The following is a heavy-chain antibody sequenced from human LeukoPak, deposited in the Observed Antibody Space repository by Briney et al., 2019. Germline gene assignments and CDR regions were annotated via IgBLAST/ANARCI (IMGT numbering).Heavy chain of an antibody. Sequence: GGSLRLSCAASEFSVGSNYMTWVRQAPGKGLEWVSLIYSGGSTYYADSVKGRFTISRDNSNNTLYLQMNSLRAEDTAVYYCAKDLYGSGSYFFDYWGQGTLVTVSS. CDR2: IYSGGST. V-gene: IGHV3-66*01. CDR3: AKDLYGSGSYFFDY. CDR1: EFSVGSNY. D-gene: IGHD3-10*01. J-gene: IGHJ4*02.